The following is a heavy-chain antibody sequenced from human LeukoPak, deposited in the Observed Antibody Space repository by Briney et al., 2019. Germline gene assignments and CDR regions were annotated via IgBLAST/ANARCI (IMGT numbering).Heavy chain of an antibody. CDR1: GGSISSYF. V-gene: IGHV4-59*08. CDR3: ARHRDNGDYGLDS. CDR2: IYYNGST. J-gene: IGHJ4*02. Sequence: SETLSLTCTASGGSISSYFWSWIRQPPGKGLEWVGYIYYNGSTNYNPSLKSRVTISIDTSKKQFSLRLTSVAAADTVVYYCARHRDNGDYGLDSWGQGALVTVSS. D-gene: IGHD4-17*01.